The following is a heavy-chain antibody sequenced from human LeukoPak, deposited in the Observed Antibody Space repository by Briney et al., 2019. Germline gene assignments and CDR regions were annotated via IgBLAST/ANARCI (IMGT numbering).Heavy chain of an antibody. V-gene: IGHV4-59*01. CDR3: ARVAVVGATSSFFDY. CDR2: IYYSGST. Sequence: SETLSLTCTVSGGSISSYYWSWIRQPPGKGLEWIGYIYYSGSTNYNPSLKSRFTISVDTSKNQFSLKLSSVTAADTAVYYCARVAVVGATSSFFDYWGQGTLVTVSS. J-gene: IGHJ4*02. CDR1: GGSISSYY. D-gene: IGHD1-26*01.